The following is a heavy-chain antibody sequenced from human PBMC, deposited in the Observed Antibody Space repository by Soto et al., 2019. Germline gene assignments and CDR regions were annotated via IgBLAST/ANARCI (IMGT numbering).Heavy chain of an antibody. CDR2: IYYSGTT. D-gene: IGHD3-22*01. CDR3: ASTYFYDSAGTNAFDI. CDR1: GGSINSGDYY. Sequence: SETLSLTCTVSGGSINSGDYYWSWIRQPPGKGLEWIGYIYYSGTTYYNPSLKSRVTISVDTSKNQFSLKLSSVTAADTAVYYCASTYFYDSAGTNAFDIWGQGTMVTVSS. V-gene: IGHV4-30-4*01. J-gene: IGHJ3*02.